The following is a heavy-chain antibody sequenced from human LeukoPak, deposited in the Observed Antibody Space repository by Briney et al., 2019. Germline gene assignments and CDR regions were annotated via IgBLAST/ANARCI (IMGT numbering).Heavy chain of an antibody. CDR3: ARVGYNWNRQGAFDI. D-gene: IGHD1-20*01. CDR2: ISSNGGST. CDR1: GFTFSSYA. J-gene: IGHJ3*02. Sequence: GGSLRLSCAASGFTFSSYAMHWVRQAPGKGLEYVSAISSNGGSTYYANSVKGRFTISRDNSKNTLYLQMGSLRAEDMAVYYCARVGYNWNRQGAFDIWGQGTTVTVSS. V-gene: IGHV3-64*01.